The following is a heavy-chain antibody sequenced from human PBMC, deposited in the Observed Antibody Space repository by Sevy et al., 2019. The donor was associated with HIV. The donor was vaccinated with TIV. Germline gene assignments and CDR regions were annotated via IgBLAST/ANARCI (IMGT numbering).Heavy chain of an antibody. D-gene: IGHD3-16*02. J-gene: IGHJ4*02. Sequence: GGSLRLSCAASGFTFSSYWMSWVRQAPGKGLEWVANIKQDGSEKYYVDSVKGRFTISRDNAKNSLYLQMNSLRADDTAVYYCARDKFLRLGELSLLYYWGQGTLVTVSS. CDR1: GFTFSSYW. CDR3: ARDKFLRLGELSLLYY. V-gene: IGHV3-7*03. CDR2: IKQDGSEK.